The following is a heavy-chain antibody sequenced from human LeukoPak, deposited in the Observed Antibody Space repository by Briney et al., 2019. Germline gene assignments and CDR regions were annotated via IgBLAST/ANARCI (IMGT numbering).Heavy chain of an antibody. CDR2: IWYDGSKK. CDR3: ARDIQYFEILTGYSALDY. CDR1: GFTFSTYG. V-gene: IGHV3-33*01. J-gene: IGHJ4*02. Sequence: GGSLRLSCAASGFTFSTYGVHWVRQPPGKGLEWVAVIWYDGSKKYYADSVKGRFTISGDNSKNTLYLQINSLRDEDTAVYYCARDIQYFEILTGYSALDYWGQGTLVTVSS. D-gene: IGHD3-9*01.